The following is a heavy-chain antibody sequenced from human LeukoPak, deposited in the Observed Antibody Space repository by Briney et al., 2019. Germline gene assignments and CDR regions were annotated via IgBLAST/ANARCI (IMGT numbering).Heavy chain of an antibody. Sequence: GGSLRLSCAASGFTFSSYDMSWVRQAPGKGLEWVSAISNSGGSTYCADSVKGRFTISRDNSKNTVYLQMNSLRADDTAVYYCAKRPSSSPFFDYWGQGTLVTVSS. V-gene: IGHV3-23*01. D-gene: IGHD6-6*01. J-gene: IGHJ4*02. CDR2: ISNSGGST. CDR3: AKRPSSSPFFDY. CDR1: GFTFSSYD.